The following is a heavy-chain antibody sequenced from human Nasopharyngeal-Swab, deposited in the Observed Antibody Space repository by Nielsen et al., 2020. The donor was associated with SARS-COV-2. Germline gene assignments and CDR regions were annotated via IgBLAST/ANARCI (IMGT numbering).Heavy chain of an antibody. D-gene: IGHD3-16*01. J-gene: IGHJ6*03. CDR2: FDPEDGET. CDR3: ARGLDDYGGHYYYYYYMDV. Sequence: WVRQAPGQGLEWMGGFDPEDGETIYAQKFQGRVTMTEDTSTDTAYMELSSLRSEDTAVYYCARGLDDYGGHYYYYYYMDVWGKGTTVTVSS. V-gene: IGHV1-24*01.